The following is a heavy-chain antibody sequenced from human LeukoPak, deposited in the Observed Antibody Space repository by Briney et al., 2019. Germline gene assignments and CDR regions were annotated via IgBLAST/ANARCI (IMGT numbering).Heavy chain of an antibody. CDR2: ISNNGAAK. D-gene: IGHD1-26*01. Sequence: PGGSLRLSCAASGFTFSSYAMSWVRQAPGKGLEWVSGISNNGAAKYYADSVKGWFTISRDNPKNTLFLQMSSLRAEDTALYYCASGYRLVGATWGQGTVVIVSS. V-gene: IGHV3-23*01. J-gene: IGHJ3*01. CDR3: ASGYRLVGAT. CDR1: GFTFSSYA.